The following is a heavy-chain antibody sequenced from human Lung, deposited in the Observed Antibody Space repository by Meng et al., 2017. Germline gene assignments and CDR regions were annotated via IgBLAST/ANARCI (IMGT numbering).Heavy chain of an antibody. J-gene: IGHJ4*02. CDR2: INQSGRT. V-gene: IGHV4-34*04. CDR3: ARGPTTMAHDFDY. D-gene: IGHD4-11*01. Sequence: VQLREGGAGLLTPSEPLSLTCGVSGGSFSYYYESGIRDPPRKGLEWIGEINQSGRTNHNPSLESRATISGDTSQNNLSLKLSSVTAADSAVYYCARGPTTMAHDFDYWGQGTLVTVSS. CDR1: GGSFSYYY.